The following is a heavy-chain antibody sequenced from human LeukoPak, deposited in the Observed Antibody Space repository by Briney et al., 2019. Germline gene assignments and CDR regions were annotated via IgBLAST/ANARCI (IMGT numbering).Heavy chain of an antibody. Sequence: GESLKISCKASGYSFIDYWICWVRQTPEKGLELMAIIYPGDSDSRYTYSPSFQGQVTISADQSITTTYLQWSSLKASETTMYYCARSTSGSFDSWGQGTPVTVSS. CDR2: IYPGDSDS. CDR1: GYSFIDYW. J-gene: IGHJ4*02. CDR3: ARSTSGSFDS. V-gene: IGHV5-51*01. D-gene: IGHD3-10*01.